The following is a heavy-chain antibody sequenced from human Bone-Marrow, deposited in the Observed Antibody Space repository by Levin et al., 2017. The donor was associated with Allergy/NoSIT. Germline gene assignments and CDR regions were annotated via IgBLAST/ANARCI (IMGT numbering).Heavy chain of an antibody. CDR3: ANRKLYGLDY. D-gene: IGHD2/OR15-2a*01. J-gene: IGHJ4*02. CDR1: GFTFSSYA. V-gene: IGHV3-23*01. Sequence: ASETLSLTCAASGFTFSSYAMSWVRQAPGKGLEWVSAISGSGGSTYYADSVKGRFTISRDNSKNTLYLQMNSLRAEDTAVYYCANRKLYGLDYWGQGTLVTVSS. CDR2: ISGSGGST.